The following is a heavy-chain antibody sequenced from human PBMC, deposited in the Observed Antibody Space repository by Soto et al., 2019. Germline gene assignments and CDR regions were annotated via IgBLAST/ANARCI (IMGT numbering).Heavy chain of an antibody. J-gene: IGHJ5*02. D-gene: IGHD5-12*01. V-gene: IGHV4-39*01. CDR3: ARRQSGPWFDP. CDR1: GGSISSSSYY. CDR2: IYYSGST. Sequence: QLQLQESGPGLVKPSETLSLTCTVSGGSISSSSYYWGWIRQPPGKGLEWIGNIYYSGSTYYNPSHRSRVTISVDTAKNQCSLRLSSVTAADSAVYYCARRQSGPWFDPWGQGTLVTVSS.